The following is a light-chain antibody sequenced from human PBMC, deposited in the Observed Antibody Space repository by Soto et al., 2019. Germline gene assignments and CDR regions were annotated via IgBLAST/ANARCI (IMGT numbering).Light chain of an antibody. CDR1: SSNIGAGYD. J-gene: IGLJ1*01. V-gene: IGLV1-40*01. CDR3: QSYDSSLSGSYV. CDR2: GNN. Sequence: QSVLTQPPSVSGAPGQRVTISCTGSSSNIGAGYDVHWYQRLPGTAPKVLIYGNNNRPSGVPDRFSGSKSGTSASLAITGLQAEDEADYYCQSYDSSLSGSYVFGTGTKLIVL.